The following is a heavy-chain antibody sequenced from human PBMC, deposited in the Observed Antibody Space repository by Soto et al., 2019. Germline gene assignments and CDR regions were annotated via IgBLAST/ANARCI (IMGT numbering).Heavy chain of an antibody. J-gene: IGHJ6*02. CDR1: GYSFTSYW. V-gene: IGHV5-51*01. Sequence: PGESLKISCKGSGYSFTSYWIGWVRQMPGKGLERMGIIYPGDSDTRYSPSFQGQVTISADKSISTAYLQWSSLKASDTAMYYCARIVVVNLYYYYGMDVWGQGTTVTVSS. CDR3: ARIVVVNLYYYYGMDV. D-gene: IGHD3-22*01. CDR2: IYPGDSDT.